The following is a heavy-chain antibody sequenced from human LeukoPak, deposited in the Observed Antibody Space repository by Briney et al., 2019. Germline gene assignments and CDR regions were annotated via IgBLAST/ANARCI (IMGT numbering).Heavy chain of an antibody. Sequence: ASVKVSCKASGYTFTGYYMHWVRQAPGQGLEWMGWINPNSGGTNYAQKFQGRVTMTRDTSISTAYMELSRLRSDDTAVYYCARDKELRFLGALSVWGKGTTVTVSS. J-gene: IGHJ6*04. CDR2: INPNSGGT. V-gene: IGHV1-2*02. D-gene: IGHD3-3*01. CDR1: GYTFTGYY. CDR3: ARDKELRFLGALSV.